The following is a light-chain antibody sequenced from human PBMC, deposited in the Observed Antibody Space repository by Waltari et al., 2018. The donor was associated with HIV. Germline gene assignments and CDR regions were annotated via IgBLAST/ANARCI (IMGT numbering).Light chain of an antibody. J-gene: IGLJ2*01. CDR1: SSDVGRYDY. Sequence: QSALTQPPSASGSPGQSVTISCTGTSSDVGRYDYVSWYQQHPGKAPKLLIFEVNKRPSGVPDRFSGSKSGTTASLTVSGLQAEDEAEYSCSSYAGINPVVFGGGTKLTVL. V-gene: IGLV2-8*01. CDR3: SSYAGINPVV. CDR2: EVN.